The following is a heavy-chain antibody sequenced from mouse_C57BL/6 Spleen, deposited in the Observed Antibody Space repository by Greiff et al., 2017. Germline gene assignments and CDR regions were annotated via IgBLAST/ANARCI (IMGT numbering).Heavy chain of an antibody. Sequence: QVQLQQSGAELVRPGASVTLSCKASGYTFTDYEMHWVKQTPVHGLEWIGAIDPETGGTAYNQKFKGKAILTADKSSSTAYMELRSLTSEDSAVYYCTSVGYSTNPSYWYFDVWGTGTTVTVSS. CDR1: GYTFTDYE. V-gene: IGHV1-15*01. CDR2: IDPETGGT. J-gene: IGHJ1*03. D-gene: IGHD2-3*01. CDR3: TSVGYSTNPSYWYFDV.